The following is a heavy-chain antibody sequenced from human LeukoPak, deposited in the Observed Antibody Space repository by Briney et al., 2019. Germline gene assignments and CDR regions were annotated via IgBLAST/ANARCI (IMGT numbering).Heavy chain of an antibody. J-gene: IGHJ4*02. V-gene: IGHV4-59*01. CDR2: IFFSGST. CDR3: ARHPIVGGIHHFDY. D-gene: IGHD1-26*01. CDR1: SGSMKSFY. Sequence: SETLSLTCTVSSGSMKSFYWSWIRQPPGKGLEWIGYIFFSGSTNYNPSLKSRVTISLDTSKTQFSLKLTSVTAADTAVYYCARHPIVGGIHHFDYWGQGILVTVSS.